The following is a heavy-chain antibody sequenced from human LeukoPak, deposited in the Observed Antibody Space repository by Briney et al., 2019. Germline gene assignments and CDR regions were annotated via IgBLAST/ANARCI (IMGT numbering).Heavy chain of an antibody. CDR2: IIPIFGTA. D-gene: IGHD1-26*01. Sequence: SVKVSCKASGGTFSSYAISWVRQAPGQGLEWMGGIIPIFGTANYAQKFQGRVTITTDESTSTAYMELSSLRSEDWAWYYCASSGTYHDAFDMGGQGPRVAVSS. V-gene: IGHV1-69*05. CDR1: GGTFSSYA. J-gene: IGHJ3*02. CDR3: ASSGTYHDAFDM.